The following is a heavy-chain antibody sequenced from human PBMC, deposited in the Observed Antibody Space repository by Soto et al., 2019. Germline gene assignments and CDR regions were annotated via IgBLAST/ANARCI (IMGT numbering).Heavy chain of an antibody. CDR1: GYTFTSYY. CDR3: ASNVAAGSVPYYYGMDV. V-gene: IGHV1-46*01. D-gene: IGHD6-13*01. J-gene: IGHJ6*02. Sequence: ASVKVSCKASGYTFTSYYMHWVRQAPGQGLEWMGIINPSGGSTSYAQKFQGRVTMTRDTSTSTVYMELSSLRSEDTAVYYCASNVAAGSVPYYYGMDVWGQGTTVTVS. CDR2: INPSGGST.